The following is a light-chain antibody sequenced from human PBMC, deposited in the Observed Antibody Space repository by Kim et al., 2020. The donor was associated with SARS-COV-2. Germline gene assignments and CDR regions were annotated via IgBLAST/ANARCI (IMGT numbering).Light chain of an antibody. Sequence: QSVLTQPPSVSAAPGQKVSISCSGTSSNIGNNYVSWYQQLPGTAPKLLIYDNNKRPSGIPDRFSGSKSGTSATLGITGLQTGDEADYYCAAWDTSLRAAVFGGGTQLTVL. J-gene: IGLJ2*01. CDR3: AAWDTSLRAAV. CDR2: DNN. CDR1: SSNIGNNY. V-gene: IGLV1-51*01.